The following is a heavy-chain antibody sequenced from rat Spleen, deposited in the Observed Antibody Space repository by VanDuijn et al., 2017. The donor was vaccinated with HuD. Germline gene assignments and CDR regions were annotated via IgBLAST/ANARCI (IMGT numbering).Heavy chain of an antibody. J-gene: IGHJ2*01. D-gene: IGHD1-7*01. CDR3: ARQRHIMGPTGDFDY. CDR2: ISYDGSST. Sequence: EVQLVESGGGLVQPGRSLKLSCAASGFTFSDFNMAWVRQAPKKGLEWVATISYDGSSTYYRDSVKGRFTISRDNAKSTLYVQMDSLRSEDTATYYWARQRHIMGPTGDFDYWGQGVMVIVSS. V-gene: IGHV5-7*01. CDR1: GFTFSDFN.